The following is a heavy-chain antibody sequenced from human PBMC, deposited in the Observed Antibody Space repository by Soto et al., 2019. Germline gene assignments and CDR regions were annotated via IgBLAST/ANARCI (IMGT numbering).Heavy chain of an antibody. CDR2: ISSSSSYI. CDR3: ARDLTIFGVVIIRGGGYFDY. Sequence: TXSRYSMTLVRRAPGKWLELVSSISSSSSYIYYADSVKGRFTISRDNAKNSLYLQMNILRAEDTAVYYCARDLTIFGVVIIRGGGYFDYWGQGTLVTVSS. D-gene: IGHD3-3*01. J-gene: IGHJ4*02. CDR1: TXSRYS. V-gene: IGHV3-21*01.